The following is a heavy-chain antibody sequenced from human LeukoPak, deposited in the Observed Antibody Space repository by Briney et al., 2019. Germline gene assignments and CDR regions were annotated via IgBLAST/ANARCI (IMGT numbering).Heavy chain of an antibody. D-gene: IGHD3-22*01. V-gene: IGHV3-33*06. Sequence: QPGRSLRLSCAASGFTFSSYGMHWVRQAPGKGLKWVAVIWYDGSSKYYADSVKGRFTISRDNSKNTLYLQMNSLRAEDTAVYYCAKGVFYDSSGYYYGGAAFDIWGQGTMVTVSS. CDR2: IWYDGSSK. J-gene: IGHJ3*02. CDR1: GFTFSSYG. CDR3: AKGVFYDSSGYYYGGAAFDI.